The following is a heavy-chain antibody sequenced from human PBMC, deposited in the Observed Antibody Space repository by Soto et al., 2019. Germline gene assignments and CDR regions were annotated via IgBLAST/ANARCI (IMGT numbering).Heavy chain of an antibody. V-gene: IGHV3-13*05. CDR3: GREDSDWHGGGGWFDP. CDR1: GFTFSAYD. Sequence: EVQLVESGGGLVQPGGSLRLSCAASGFTFSAYDMHWVRQATGKGLEWVAAIGTQHEPYYPDSVKGRFTISKQNAKNSLYLQMSGLTAGDTGVYYCGREDSDWHGGGGWFDPWGQGTLVTVSS. J-gene: IGHJ5*02. D-gene: IGHD3-3*01. CDR2: IGTQHEP.